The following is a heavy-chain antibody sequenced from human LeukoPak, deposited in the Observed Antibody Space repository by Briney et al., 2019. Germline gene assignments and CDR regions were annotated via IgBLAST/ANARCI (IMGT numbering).Heavy chain of an antibody. J-gene: IGHJ5*02. CDR3: ARDFSGRESITIFGVVITGGFDP. CDR1: GGSISSYY. D-gene: IGHD3-3*01. CDR2: IYYSGST. Sequence: SQTLSLTCTVSGGSISSYYWSGIRQPPGKGLEWIGYIYYSGSTYYNPSLKSRVTISVDTSKNQFSLKLSSVTAADTAVYYCARDFSGRESITIFGVVITGGFDPWGQGTLVTVSS. V-gene: IGHV4-59*01.